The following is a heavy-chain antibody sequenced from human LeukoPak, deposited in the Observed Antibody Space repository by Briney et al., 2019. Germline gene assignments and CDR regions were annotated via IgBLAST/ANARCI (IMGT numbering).Heavy chain of an antibody. D-gene: IGHD3/OR15-3a*01. CDR2: INPSSGRT. CDR1: GYTFTSYY. V-gene: IGHV1-46*01. J-gene: IGHJ5*02. Sequence: GGSVTVSRKASGYTFTSYYMNWVRQAPGQGREWLGIINPSSGRTISEMKYQGRVSMARDTSTSTVYMELTSLRSEDTAVFYCARGGLPARSWFDPWGQGTLVSVSS. CDR3: ARGGLPARSWFDP.